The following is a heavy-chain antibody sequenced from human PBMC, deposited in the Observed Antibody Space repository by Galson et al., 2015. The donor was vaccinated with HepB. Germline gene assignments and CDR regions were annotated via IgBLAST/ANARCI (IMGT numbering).Heavy chain of an antibody. CDR3: ANENSGYDRDY. CDR2: IRYDGSHK. Sequence: SLRLSCAASGFTFSSHGMHWVRQAPGKGLEWVAFIRYDGSHKYHADSVKGRFTISRDNSNNTLYLQMNSLRAEDTAVYYCANENSGYDRDYWGQGTLVTVSS. D-gene: IGHD5-12*01. CDR1: GFTFSSHG. J-gene: IGHJ4*02. V-gene: IGHV3-30*02.